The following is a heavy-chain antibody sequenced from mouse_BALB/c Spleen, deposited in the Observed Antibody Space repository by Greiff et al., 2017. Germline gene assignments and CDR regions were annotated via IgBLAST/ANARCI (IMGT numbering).Heavy chain of an antibody. V-gene: IGHV5-6-4*01. Sequence: EVQGVESGGGLVKPGGSLKLSCAASGFTFSSYTMSWVRQTPEKRLEWVATISSGGSYTYYPDSVKGRFTISRDNAKNTLYLQMSSLKSEDTAMYYCTRADLYFDYWGQGTTLTVSS. CDR2: ISSGGSYT. CDR3: TRADLYFDY. CDR1: GFTFSSYT. J-gene: IGHJ2*01.